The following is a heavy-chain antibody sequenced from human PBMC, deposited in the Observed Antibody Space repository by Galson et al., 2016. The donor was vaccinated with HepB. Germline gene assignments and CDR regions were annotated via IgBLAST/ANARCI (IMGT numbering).Heavy chain of an antibody. V-gene: IGHV4-34*01. CDR2: INHIGST. CDR1: GFTFSNHD. D-gene: IGHD2-2*01. CDR3: ARGRGYCSSPSCNYYYYYMDV. J-gene: IGHJ6*03. Sequence: LRLSCAASGFTFSNHDMNWVRQAPGKGLEWIGEINHIGSTNYNPSLKSRVTILVDTSKKQFSLRLTSVTAADTAVYYCARGRGYCSSPSCNYYYYYMDVCVKGTTVTVSS.